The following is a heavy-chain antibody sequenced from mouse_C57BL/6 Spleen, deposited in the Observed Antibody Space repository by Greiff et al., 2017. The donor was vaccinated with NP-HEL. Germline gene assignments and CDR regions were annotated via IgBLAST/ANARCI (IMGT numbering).Heavy chain of an antibody. CDR1: GYTFTDYY. Sequence: EVQLQQSGPELVKPGASVKISCKASGYTFTDYYMNWVKQSHGKSLEWIGDINPNNGGTSYNQKFKGKATLTVDKSSSTAYMELRSLTSEDSAVYYCARGGLLRSNWYFDVWGTGTTVTVSS. V-gene: IGHV1-26*01. CDR3: ARGGLLRSNWYFDV. CDR2: INPNNGGT. D-gene: IGHD1-1*01. J-gene: IGHJ1*03.